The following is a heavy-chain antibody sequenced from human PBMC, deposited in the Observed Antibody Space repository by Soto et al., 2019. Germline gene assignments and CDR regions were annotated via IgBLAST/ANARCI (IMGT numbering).Heavy chain of an antibody. Sequence: QVQLVQSGAEVKKPGASVKVSCKASGYTFTSYDINWVRQATGQGLEWMGWMNPNSGNTGYAQKFQGRVTMTRNTSISTAYMELSSLRSEDTAAYYCAGRGYDFSGYYYGMDVWGQGTTVTVSS. CDR1: GYTFTSYD. V-gene: IGHV1-8*01. CDR2: MNPNSGNT. J-gene: IGHJ6*02. D-gene: IGHD5-12*01. CDR3: AGRGYDFSGYYYGMDV.